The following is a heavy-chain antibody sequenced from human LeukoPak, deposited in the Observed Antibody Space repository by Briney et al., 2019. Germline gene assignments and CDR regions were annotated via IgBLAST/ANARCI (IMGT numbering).Heavy chain of an antibody. CDR3: ANRGIAVAGLH. D-gene: IGHD6-19*01. Sequence: GGSLRLSCATSGFTFSNYGLSWVRQAPGKGLEWVSGITGSGGSTYYADSVKGRFTISRDNSKNTLYLQMNSLRAEDTAVYYCANRGIAVAGLHWGQGTLVTVSS. CDR1: GFTFSNYG. J-gene: IGHJ4*02. CDR2: ITGSGGST. V-gene: IGHV3-23*01.